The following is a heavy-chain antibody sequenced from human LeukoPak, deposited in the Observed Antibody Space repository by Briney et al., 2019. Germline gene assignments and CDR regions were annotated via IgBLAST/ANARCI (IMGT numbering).Heavy chain of an antibody. Sequence: GGSLRLSCAASGFTFSSYTMSWVRQAPGKGLEWVSTITTSDGNTYYADSVKGRFTVSRDNSKNTLFLQMNSLRAEDTAVYYCAKDGGLWVSAHWGDSWGRGTLITVSS. J-gene: IGHJ4*02. V-gene: IGHV3-23*01. CDR1: GFTFSSYT. CDR2: ITTSDGNT. CDR3: AKDGGLWVSAHWGDS. D-gene: IGHD7-27*01.